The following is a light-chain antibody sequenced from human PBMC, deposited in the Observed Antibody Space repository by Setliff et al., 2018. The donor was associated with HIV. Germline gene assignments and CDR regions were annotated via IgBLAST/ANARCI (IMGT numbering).Light chain of an antibody. J-gene: IGLJ1*01. CDR2: DVS. V-gene: IGLV2-14*03. Sequence: QSALTQPASVSGSPGQSITISCTGSSSDVGGYNYVSWYQQHPGKAPKLMIYDVSQRPSGVSDRFSGSKSGITASLTISGLQPEDESDYYCCSYAGSYTFPYVFGTGTKVTVL. CDR1: SSDVGGYNY. CDR3: CSYAGSYTFPYV.